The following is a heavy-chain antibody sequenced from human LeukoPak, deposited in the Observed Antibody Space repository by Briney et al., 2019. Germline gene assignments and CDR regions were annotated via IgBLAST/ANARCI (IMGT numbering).Heavy chain of an antibody. CDR2: IYWNDDK. D-gene: IGHD2-2*01. Sequence: SGPTLVKPTQTLTLTRTFSGFSLNTSGVGVGWIRQPPGKALEWLALIYWNDDKYYNPSLNNRLTITKDTSKNQVVLALTNLDPVDTATYYCAHSLFYSEYPIDYWGQGTLVTVSS. CDR3: AHSLFYSEYPIDY. CDR1: GFSLNTSGVG. J-gene: IGHJ4*02. V-gene: IGHV2-5*01.